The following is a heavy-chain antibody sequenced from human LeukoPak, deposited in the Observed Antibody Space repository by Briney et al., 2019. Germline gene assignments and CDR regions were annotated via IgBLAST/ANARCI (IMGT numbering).Heavy chain of an antibody. D-gene: IGHD3-3*01. CDR3: ARDPYRWSGYGYMDV. CDR2: ISSSGSTI. J-gene: IGHJ6*03. CDR1: GFTFSDYY. V-gene: IGHV3-11*04. Sequence: GGSLRLSCAASGFTFSDYYMSWIRQAPGRGLEWVSYISSSGSTIYYTDSVKGRFTISRDNAKNSLYLQMNSLRAEDMAVYYCARDPYRWSGYGYMDVWGKGTTVTVSS.